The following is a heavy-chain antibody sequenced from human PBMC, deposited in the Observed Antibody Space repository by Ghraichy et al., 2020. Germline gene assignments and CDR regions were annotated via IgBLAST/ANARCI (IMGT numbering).Heavy chain of an antibody. CDR3: ARSRMITFGGVIVSYGMDV. J-gene: IGHJ6*02. V-gene: IGHV1-2*04. D-gene: IGHD3-16*02. Sequence: ASVKVSCKASGYTFTGYYLHWVRQAPGQGLEWMGWINPKSGDTTYAQKFQGWVTMTRDTSISTAYMDLSNLRSDDTAVYYCARSRMITFGGVIVSYGMDVWGQGTTVTVSS. CDR1: GYTFTGYY. CDR2: INPKSGDT.